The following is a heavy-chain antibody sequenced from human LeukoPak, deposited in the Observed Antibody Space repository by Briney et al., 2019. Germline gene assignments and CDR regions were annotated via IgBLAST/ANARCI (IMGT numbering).Heavy chain of an antibody. J-gene: IGHJ4*02. V-gene: IGHV3-11*04. CDR3: ASPYYYYGSGSYYGAYDY. D-gene: IGHD3-10*01. CDR2: ISSSGSTI. Sequence: KSGGSLRLSCAASGFTFSDNYMNWVRQAPGKGLEWVSYISSSGSTIYYADSVKGRFTISRDNAKNSLYLQMNSLRAEDTAVYYCASPYYYYGSGSYYGAYDYWGQGTLVTVSS. CDR1: GFTFSDNY.